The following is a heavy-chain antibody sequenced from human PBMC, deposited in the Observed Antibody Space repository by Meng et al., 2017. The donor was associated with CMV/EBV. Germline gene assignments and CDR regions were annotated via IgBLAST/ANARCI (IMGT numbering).Heavy chain of an antibody. J-gene: IGHJ4*02. CDR1: GFTFTNYY. V-gene: IGHV1-46*01. D-gene: IGHD6-6*01. CDR3: ARDVHYTTSSGRYYFDY. Sequence: VKVSCKTSGFTFTNYYIHWVRQAPGHGLEWMAMINPSDRSTNYAQNFQGRVAMTSDTSTNTVYMELSSLRSEDTAVYYCARDVHYTTSSGRYYFDYWGQGTLVTVSS. CDR2: INPSDRST.